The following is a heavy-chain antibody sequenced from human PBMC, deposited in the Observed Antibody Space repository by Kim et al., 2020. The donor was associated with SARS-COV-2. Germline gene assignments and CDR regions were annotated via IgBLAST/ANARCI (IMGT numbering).Heavy chain of an antibody. V-gene: IGHV3-23*01. CDR3: AREYSSPASPFDI. D-gene: IGHD6-19*01. J-gene: IGHJ3*02. Sequence: AAPQRSRLTSSRDTSKNTLYLRMNSLRAEDTAVYYCAREYSSPASPFDIWGQGTMVTVSS.